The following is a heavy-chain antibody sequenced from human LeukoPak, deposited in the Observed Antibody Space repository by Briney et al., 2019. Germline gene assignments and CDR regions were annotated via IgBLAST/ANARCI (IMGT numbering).Heavy chain of an antibody. CDR3: ARVYYYDSSGYYYEDAFDI. Sequence: GGSLRLSCAASGFTFSSYWMSWVRQAPGKGLEWLANIKQDGSEKYYGDSVKGRVTSSRDNAENSLYVQINRLSAEDTAVYYCARVYYYDSSGYYYEDAFDIWGQGTMVTVSS. CDR1: GFTFSSYW. D-gene: IGHD3-22*01. CDR2: IKQDGSEK. J-gene: IGHJ3*02. V-gene: IGHV3-7*01.